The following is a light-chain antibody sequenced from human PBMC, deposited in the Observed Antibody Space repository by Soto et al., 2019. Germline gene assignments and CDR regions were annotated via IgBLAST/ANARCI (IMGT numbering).Light chain of an antibody. Sequence: QSVLTQPASVSGSPGQSITISCTGTSSDVGSYNLVSWYQQHPGKAPKLMIYEGSKRPSGVSNRFSGSKSGNTASLTISGLQAEDEADYYCCYYAGSSTYVFGTGXRSPS. CDR2: EGS. V-gene: IGLV2-23*01. CDR1: SSDVGSYNL. CDR3: CYYAGSSTYV. J-gene: IGLJ1*01.